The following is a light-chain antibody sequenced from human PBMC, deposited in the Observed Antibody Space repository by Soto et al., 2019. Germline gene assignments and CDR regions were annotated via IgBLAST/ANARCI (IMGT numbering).Light chain of an antibody. CDR3: QQYNRYVT. J-gene: IGKJ5*01. V-gene: IGKV1-5*01. CDR2: DAS. Sequence: DIQMTQSPSSLSASVGDEVTITCRASQSISTWLAWYQQRPGKAPNLLIPDASSSESGVPSRFSGSGSGTEFTLTISSLQPDDFATYYCQQYNRYVTFGQGTRLEIK. CDR1: QSISTW.